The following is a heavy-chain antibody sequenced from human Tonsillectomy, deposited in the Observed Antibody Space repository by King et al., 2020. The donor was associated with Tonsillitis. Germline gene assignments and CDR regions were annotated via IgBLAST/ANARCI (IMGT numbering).Heavy chain of an antibody. CDR1: GGSFSDYS. CDR2: INHGGGT. J-gene: IGHJ4*02. D-gene: IGHD3-3*01. CDR3: ARGPSAISGVVITPPTYFDF. V-gene: IGHV4-34*01. Sequence: VQLQQWGAGLLKPSETLSLPCAVYGGSFSDYSWSWIRQPPGKGLEWIGEINHGGGTYYNPSLKSRVTISVDTSKNQFSLRMSSVTAADTAVYYCARGPSAISGVVITPPTYFDFGGQGTLVTVSS.